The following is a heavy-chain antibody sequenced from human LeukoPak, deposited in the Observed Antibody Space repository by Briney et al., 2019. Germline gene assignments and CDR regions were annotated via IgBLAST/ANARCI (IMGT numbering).Heavy chain of an antibody. Sequence: GGSLRLSCAASGFTFDDYTMHWVRQAPGKGLEWVSLISWDGGSTYYADSVKGRFTISRDNSKNSLYLQMNSLRTEDPALYYCAGERCCSSTSCHDGGYWGQGTLVTVSS. CDR1: GFTFDDYT. CDR2: ISWDGGST. J-gene: IGHJ4*02. CDR3: AGERCCSSTSCHDGGY. V-gene: IGHV3-43*01. D-gene: IGHD2-2*01.